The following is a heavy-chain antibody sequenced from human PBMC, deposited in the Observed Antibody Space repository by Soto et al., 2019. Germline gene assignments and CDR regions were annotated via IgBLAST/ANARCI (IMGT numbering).Heavy chain of an antibody. J-gene: IGHJ3*02. Sequence: SETLSLTCTVSGGSISSYYWSWIRQPPGKGLEWIGYIYYSGSTNYNPSLKSRVTISVDTSKNQFSLKLSSVTAADTAVYYCARDSATSHAFDIWGQGTMLTVSS. V-gene: IGHV4-59*01. D-gene: IGHD5-12*01. CDR2: IYYSGST. CDR1: GGSISSYY. CDR3: ARDSATSHAFDI.